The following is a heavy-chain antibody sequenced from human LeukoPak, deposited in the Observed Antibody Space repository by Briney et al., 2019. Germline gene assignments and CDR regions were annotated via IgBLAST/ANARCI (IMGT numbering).Heavy chain of an antibody. J-gene: IGHJ4*02. CDR2: ISSSCSTI. CDR3: ARSGYLGPDY. CDR1: GFTFSSSE. V-gene: IGHV3-48*03. Sequence: QPGGSLRLSCAASGFTFSSSEMNWVRQAPGKGLEWVSYISSSCSTIYYADSVKGRFTVSRDNAKNSLYLRTNSLRAEDTAVYYCARSGYLGPDYWGQGTLVTVSS. D-gene: IGHD2-2*01.